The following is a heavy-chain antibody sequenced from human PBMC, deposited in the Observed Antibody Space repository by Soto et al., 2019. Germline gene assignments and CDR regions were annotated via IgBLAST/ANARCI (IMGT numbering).Heavy chain of an antibody. Sequence: PSETLSLTCTVSGGSISSYYWSWIRQPPGKGLEWIGYIYYSGSTNYNPSLKSRVTISVDTPKNQFSLKLSSVTAADTAVYYCARDRYDAFDTWGQGTMVTVSS. J-gene: IGHJ3*02. D-gene: IGHD3-16*02. CDR2: IYYSGST. CDR3: ARDRYDAFDT. CDR1: GGSISSYY. V-gene: IGHV4-59*01.